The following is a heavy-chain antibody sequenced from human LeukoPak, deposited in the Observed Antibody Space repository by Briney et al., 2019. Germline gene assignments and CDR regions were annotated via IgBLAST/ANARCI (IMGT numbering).Heavy chain of an antibody. CDR3: ASEVPQSRELLFDP. J-gene: IGHJ5*02. CDR1: GFTFSTYS. Sequence: GGSPRLSCAATGFTFSTYSMRSVRQSPGKGLEYVSAIYGNGGSPCYADSVNGRFTISRHNSMNSLYLQMGTLRAEGMAVYHCASEVPQSRELLFDPWGRGTLVTVSS. D-gene: IGHD1-26*01. CDR2: IYGNGGSP. V-gene: IGHV3-64*02.